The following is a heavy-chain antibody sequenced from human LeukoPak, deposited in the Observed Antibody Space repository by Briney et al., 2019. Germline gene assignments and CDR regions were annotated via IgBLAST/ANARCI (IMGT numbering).Heavy chain of an antibody. V-gene: IGHV3-48*03. CDR2: ISSSGSTI. D-gene: IGHD6-19*01. Sequence: GGSLRLSCAVSGFPLSVYEMNWVRQAPGKGLEWVSNISSSGSTIYYADSARGRFSISRDNAKSSLSLQMNSLRVEDTGVYYCALLAVASDFDYWGQGALVTVSS. CDR3: ALLAVASDFDY. J-gene: IGHJ4*02. CDR1: GFPLSVYE.